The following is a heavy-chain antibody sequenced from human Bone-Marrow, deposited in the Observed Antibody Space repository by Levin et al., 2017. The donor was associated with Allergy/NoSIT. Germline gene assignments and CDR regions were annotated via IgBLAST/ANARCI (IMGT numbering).Heavy chain of an antibody. D-gene: IGHD3-9*01. J-gene: IGHJ4*02. Sequence: SETLSLTCTVSGDSIIGATYYWGWVRQPPGTGLEWIGSVYFSGSTYLSPFLKSRVTMSVDTSRSHFSLNLSSVTAADTAVYYCARVPALRFLDWFLDYWGRGVLVTVSS. CDR3: ARVPALRFLDWFLDY. V-gene: IGHV4-39*02. CDR2: VYFSGST. CDR1: GDSIIGATYY.